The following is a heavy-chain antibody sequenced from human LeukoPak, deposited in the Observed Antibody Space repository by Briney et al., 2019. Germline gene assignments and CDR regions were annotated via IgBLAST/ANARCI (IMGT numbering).Heavy chain of an antibody. V-gene: IGHV3-53*01. CDR2: IYSGGST. D-gene: IGHD3-22*01. CDR1: GFTVRSNY. CDR3: ARWDSSGYHKYYFDY. Sequence: GGSLRLSCAASGFTVRSNYMNWVRQAPGKGLEWASIIYSGGSTYYADSVKGRFTISRDNSKNTLYLQMNSLTAEDTAVYYCARWDSSGYHKYYFDYWGEGTLVTVSS. J-gene: IGHJ4*02.